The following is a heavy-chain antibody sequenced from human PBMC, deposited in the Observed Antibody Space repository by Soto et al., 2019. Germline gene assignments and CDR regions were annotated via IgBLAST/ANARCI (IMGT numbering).Heavy chain of an antibody. D-gene: IGHD3-22*01. Sequence: ASVKVSCKTSGYTFTRNGISWVRQAPGQGLEWMGWISPKSGNIKYAQKFQGRVIMTTDTSTSTAYMELRSLRSDDTAVYYCVKDRDSNSWPSRDVWGPGTTVTVSS. CDR2: ISPKSGNI. CDR3: VKDRDSNSWPSRDV. V-gene: IGHV1-18*01. CDR1: GYTFTRNG. J-gene: IGHJ6*02.